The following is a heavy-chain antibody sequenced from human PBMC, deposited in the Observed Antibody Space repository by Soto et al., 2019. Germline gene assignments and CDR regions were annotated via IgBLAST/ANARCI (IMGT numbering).Heavy chain of an antibody. Sequence: GASVKVSCKASGFTFTSSAVQWVRQARGQRLEWIGWIVVGSGHTNYAQNLQERVTITRDLSTSTAYMELSSLRSEDTAVYYCAAVAAPWHTGSYDYFADWGQGTQVTVSS. CDR1: GFTFTSSA. CDR3: AAVAAPWHTGSYDYFAD. D-gene: IGHD3-16*01. J-gene: IGHJ4*02. CDR2: IVVGSGHT. V-gene: IGHV1-58*01.